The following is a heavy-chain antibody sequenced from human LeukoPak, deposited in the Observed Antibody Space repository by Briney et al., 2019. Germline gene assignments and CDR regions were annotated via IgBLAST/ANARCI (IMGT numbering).Heavy chain of an antibody. CDR3: ARGRLRTGTTIFHYFDY. CDR2: IYHSGST. Sequence: SETLSLTCTVSGYSISSGYYWGWIRQPPGKGLEWIGSIYHSGSTYYNPSLKSRVTISIDTSKNQFSLKLNSVTAADTAVYYCARGRLRTGTTIFHYFDYWGQGTLVTVSS. V-gene: IGHV4-38-2*02. CDR1: GYSISSGYY. D-gene: IGHD1-1*01. J-gene: IGHJ4*02.